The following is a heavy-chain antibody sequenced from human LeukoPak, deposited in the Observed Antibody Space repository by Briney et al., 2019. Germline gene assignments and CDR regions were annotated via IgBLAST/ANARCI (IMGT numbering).Heavy chain of an antibody. D-gene: IGHD2-15*01. V-gene: IGHV1-2*02. Sequence: GASLKVSCKTSGYTFTVASMHWVRPAPGQGLEWIGWINPNAGEPTYAPAFHGRVTMTRDTSISTVYMELNSLKLGATAVYYCTREGRVGVPFDYWGQGTLVTVSS. J-gene: IGHJ4*02. CDR3: TREGRVGVPFDY. CDR1: GYTFTVAS. CDR2: INPNAGEP.